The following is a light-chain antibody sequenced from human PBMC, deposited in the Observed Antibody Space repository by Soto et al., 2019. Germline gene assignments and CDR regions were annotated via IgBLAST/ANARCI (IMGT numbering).Light chain of an antibody. J-gene: IGLJ2*01. CDR3: CSYAGTYTVV. V-gene: IGLV2-11*01. CDR1: SSDVGDYNY. CDR2: EVS. Sequence: QSALTQPRSVSGSPGQSVTISCTGTSSDVGDYNYVSWYQQHPGKAPKFIIYEVSKRPSGVPDRFSGSKSGNTASLTISGLQAEEEADYYCCSYAGTYTVVFGGGTKLTVL.